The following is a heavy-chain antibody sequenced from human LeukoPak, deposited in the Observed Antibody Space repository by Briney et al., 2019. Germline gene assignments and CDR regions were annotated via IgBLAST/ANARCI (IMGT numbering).Heavy chain of an antibody. D-gene: IGHD3-22*01. Sequence: PSETLSLTCAVSGGSISSNSWSWIRQTARKGLEWIGRLSNSGTTDYNASLKSRVTVSADTSKNQFSLQLRFVTAADTAVYYCARARNFSGYYLGSFDSWGQGTLVSVSS. CDR1: GGSISSNS. CDR3: ARARNFSGYYLGSFDS. V-gene: IGHV4-4*07. CDR2: LSNSGTT. J-gene: IGHJ4*02.